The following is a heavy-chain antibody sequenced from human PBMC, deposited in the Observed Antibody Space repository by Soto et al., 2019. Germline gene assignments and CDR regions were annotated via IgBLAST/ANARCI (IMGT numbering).Heavy chain of an antibody. D-gene: IGHD6-19*01. J-gene: IGHJ3*02. CDR2: IYYSGST. CDR1: GGSISSYY. Sequence: SSETLSLTCTVSGGSISSYYWSWIRQPPGKGLEWIGYIYYSGSTNYNPSLKSRVTISVDTSKNQFSLKLSSVTAADTAVYYCARGQWLFAFDIWGQGTMVTVSS. V-gene: IGHV4-59*01. CDR3: ARGQWLFAFDI.